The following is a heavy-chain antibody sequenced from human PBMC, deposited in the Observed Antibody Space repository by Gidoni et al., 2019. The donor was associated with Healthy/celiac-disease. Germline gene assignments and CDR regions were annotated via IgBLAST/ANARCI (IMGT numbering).Heavy chain of an antibody. Sequence: QVQLQQWGAGLLKPSETLSLTCSVYGGSFSGYYWIWIRPPPGKGLECIGEINHSGSTNYNPSLKSRVTISVDTSKNQFSLKLSSVTAADTAVYYCARHCKTWPSTYYYGSGSYFSGWLDPWGQGTLVTVSS. CDR3: ARHCKTWPSTYYYGSGSYFSGWLDP. V-gene: IGHV4-34*01. J-gene: IGHJ5*02. CDR2: INHSGST. D-gene: IGHD3-10*01. CDR1: GGSFSGYY.